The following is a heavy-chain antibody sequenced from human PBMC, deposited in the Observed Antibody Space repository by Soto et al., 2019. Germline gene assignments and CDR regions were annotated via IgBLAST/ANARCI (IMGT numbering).Heavy chain of an antibody. V-gene: IGHV1-18*01. Sequence: QVQLVQSGAEVKKPGASVKVSCKASGYTFTSYGISWVRQAPGQGLEWMGWISAYNGNTNYAQKLQGRVTMTTDTSTSTAYMELRSLRSDDTAVSYCARDPDYYGSASYPPIDYWGQGTLVTVSS. CDR1: GYTFTSYG. CDR2: ISAYNGNT. J-gene: IGHJ4*02. CDR3: ARDPDYYGSASYPPIDY. D-gene: IGHD3-10*01.